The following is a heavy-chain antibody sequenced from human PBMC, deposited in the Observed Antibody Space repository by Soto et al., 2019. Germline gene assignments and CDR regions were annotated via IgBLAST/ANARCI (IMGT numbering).Heavy chain of an antibody. J-gene: IGHJ4*02. CDR2: ISYDGSNK. V-gene: IGHV3-30-3*01. D-gene: IGHD1-26*01. CDR1: GFTFSSYA. CDR3: ARDGEWELLRFDY. Sequence: GGSLRLSCAASGFTFSSYAMHWVRQAPGKGLEWVAVISYDGSNKYYADSVKGRFTISRDNSKNTLYLQMNSLRAEDTAVYYCARDGEWELLRFDYWGQGTLVTVSS.